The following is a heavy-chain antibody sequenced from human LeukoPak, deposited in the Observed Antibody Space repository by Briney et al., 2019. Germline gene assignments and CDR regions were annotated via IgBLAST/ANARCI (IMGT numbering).Heavy chain of an antibody. CDR1: DGSISGDVYS. D-gene: IGHD4-17*01. V-gene: IGHV4-31*03. J-gene: IGHJ5*02. Sequence: SQTLSLTCTVSDGSISGDVYSWNWIRQHPGKGLEWIGYIFYTGNTYYNPSLKSRVTISVDTSKNQFSLKLSSVTAADTAVYYCARDVGTVTDLGRFDPWGQGTLVTVSA. CDR2: IFYTGNT. CDR3: ARDVGTVTDLGRFDP.